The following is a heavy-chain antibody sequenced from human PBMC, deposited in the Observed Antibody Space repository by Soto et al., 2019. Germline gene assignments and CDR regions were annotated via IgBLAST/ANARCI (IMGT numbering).Heavy chain of an antibody. J-gene: IGHJ6*02. CDR3: ARVPSRFGGRSYYYYGMDV. Sequence: QVQLQQWGAGLLKPSETLSLTCAVYGGSFSGYYWSWIRQPPGKGLEWIGEINHSGSTNYNPSLRSRVTISVDTSKDQFSLKLRSVTAADTAVYYCARVPSRFGGRSYYYYGMDVWGQGTTVTVSS. CDR1: GGSFSGYY. V-gene: IGHV4-34*01. CDR2: INHSGST. D-gene: IGHD3-10*01.